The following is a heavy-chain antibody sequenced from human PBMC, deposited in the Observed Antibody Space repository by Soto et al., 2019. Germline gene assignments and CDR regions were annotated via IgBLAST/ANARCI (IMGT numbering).Heavy chain of an antibody. Sequence: ASVKVSCKASGYSFTNYGISWARQAPGQGLEWMGWINAYSGNTNYAQSFQGRVTMTTDTSTTTAYMELRSLRSDDTAVYYCSRGSWNYYFDCWGQGTLVTVSS. CDR3: SRGSWNYYFDC. CDR1: GYSFTNYG. D-gene: IGHD3-10*01. J-gene: IGHJ4*02. CDR2: INAYSGNT. V-gene: IGHV1-18*01.